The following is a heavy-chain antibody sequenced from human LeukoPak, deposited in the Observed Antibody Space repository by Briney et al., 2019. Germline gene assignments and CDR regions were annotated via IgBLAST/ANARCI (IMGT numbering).Heavy chain of an antibody. D-gene: IGHD1-7*01. CDR3: ARERTTTTWTES. J-gene: IGHJ4*02. CDR1: GGSISPYY. V-gene: IGHV4-59*01. CDR2: ISHTGSPDYN. Sequence: SETLSLTCSVSGGSISPYYWSWIRQPPGKGLEWVGYISHTGSPDYNPYNPSLRSRVTMSVDTSKNQFSLKLTSVTAADTAVYYCARERTTTTWTESWGQGTLVIVSS.